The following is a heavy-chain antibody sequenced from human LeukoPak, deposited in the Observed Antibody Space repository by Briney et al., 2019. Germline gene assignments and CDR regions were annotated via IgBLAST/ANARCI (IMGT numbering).Heavy chain of an antibody. J-gene: IGHJ4*02. CDR2: IIPILGIA. CDR1: GGTFSSYA. CDR3: ARDHYYDSSGYYDY. Sequence: SVKVSCKASGGTFSSYAISWVRQAPGQGLEWMGRIIPILGIANYAQKFQGRVTITADKSTSTAYMELSSLRSEDTAVYYCARDHYYDSSGYYDYWGQGTLVTVSS. D-gene: IGHD3-22*01. V-gene: IGHV1-69*04.